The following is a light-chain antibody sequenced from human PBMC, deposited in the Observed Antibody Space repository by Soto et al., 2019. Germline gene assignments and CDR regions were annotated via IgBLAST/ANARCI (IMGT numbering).Light chain of an antibody. V-gene: IGLV2-23*01. CDR3: CSYAGSNTVV. CDR1: SSDLGIYKL. Sequence: QSALTQPASVSGSPGQSITISCTGTSSDLGIYKLVSWYRQLPGKAPEVIEFEGYKRPSGISSRFSGSKSGTTASLTISGLQADDEADYYCCSYAGSNTVVFGGGTKVTVL. CDR2: EGY. J-gene: IGLJ2*01.